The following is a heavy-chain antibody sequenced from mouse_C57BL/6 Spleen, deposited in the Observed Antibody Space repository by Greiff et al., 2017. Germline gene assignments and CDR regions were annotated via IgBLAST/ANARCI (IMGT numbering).Heavy chain of an antibody. CDR2: INPYNGDT. Sequence: EVKLMESGPELVKPGDSVKISCKASGYSFTGYFMNWVMQSHGKSLEWIGRINPYNGDTFYNQKFKGKATLTVDKSSSTAHMELRSLTSEDSAVYYCARSPFDYWGQGTTLTVSS. J-gene: IGHJ2*01. CDR1: GYSFTGYF. V-gene: IGHV1-20*01. CDR3: ARSPFDY.